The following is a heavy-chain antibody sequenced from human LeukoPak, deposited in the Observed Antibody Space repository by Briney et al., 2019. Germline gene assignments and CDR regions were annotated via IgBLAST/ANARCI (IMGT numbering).Heavy chain of an antibody. CDR1: GGSISSYY. J-gene: IGHJ5*02. CDR2: IYYSGST. D-gene: IGHD3-16*02. Sequence: SETLSLTCTVSGGSISSYYWSWIRQPPGKGLEWIGYIYYSGSTNYNPSLKSRVTISVDTSKNQFSLKLSSVTAADTAVYYCARVGDYVWGSYRSSPWFDPWGQGTLVTVSS. V-gene: IGHV4-59*08. CDR3: ARVGDYVWGSYRSSPWFDP.